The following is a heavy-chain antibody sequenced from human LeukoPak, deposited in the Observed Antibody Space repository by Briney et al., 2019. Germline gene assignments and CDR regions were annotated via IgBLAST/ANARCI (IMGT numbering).Heavy chain of an antibody. CDR1: GFTFDDYA. D-gene: IGHD5-18*01. CDR2: ISWNSGSI. V-gene: IGHV3-9*01. CDR3: AREGAKLGYSFFDS. J-gene: IGHJ4*02. Sequence: GGSLRLSCAASGFTFDDYAMHWVRQAPGKGLEWVSGISWNSGSIGYADSVKGRFTISRDNSKNTLYLQMNSLRASDTAVFYCAREGAKLGYSFFDSWGQGTLVTVSS.